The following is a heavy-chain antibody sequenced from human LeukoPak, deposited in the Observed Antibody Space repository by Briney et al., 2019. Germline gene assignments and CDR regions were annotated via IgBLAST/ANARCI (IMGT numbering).Heavy chain of an antibody. CDR1: GGSISSGSYY. J-gene: IGHJ4*02. Sequence: SETLSLTCTVSGGSISSGSYYWSWIRQPAGKGLEWIGRIHASGSTNYNPSLKSRVTISVDTPKNQLSLNLSSVTAADTAVYYCARGEDIVATIDYWGQGTLVTVSS. D-gene: IGHD5-12*01. V-gene: IGHV4-61*02. CDR2: IHASGST. CDR3: ARGEDIVATIDY.